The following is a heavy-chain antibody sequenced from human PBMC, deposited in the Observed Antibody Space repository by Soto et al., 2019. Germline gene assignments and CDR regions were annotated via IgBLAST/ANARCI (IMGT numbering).Heavy chain of an antibody. V-gene: IGHV1-46*01. CDR3: ARDIHVDITMPYYYFGMDV. J-gene: IGHJ6*02. Sequence: ASVKVSCKASGYTFTSYYRHWVRQAPGQGLEWMGIINPSDDSTSYAQKFQGRVTMIRDTSTSTVYMELSSLRSEDTAVYYCARDIHVDITMPYYYFGMDVWGQGTTVTVSS. CDR2: INPSDDST. CDR1: GYTFTSYY. D-gene: IGHD3-22*01.